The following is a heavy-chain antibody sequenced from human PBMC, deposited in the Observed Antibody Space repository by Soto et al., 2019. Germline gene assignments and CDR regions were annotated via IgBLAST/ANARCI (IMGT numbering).Heavy chain of an antibody. CDR3: VRAGVGIGNHFDS. J-gene: IGHJ4*02. CDR2: IHYSGRT. V-gene: IGHV4-59*12. D-gene: IGHD1-26*01. Sequence: SETLSLTCSVSNGSISGFYWTWIRQPPGKILEWIGYIHYSGRTDYNPSLTSRATMSVDTSKNQFSLNLKSITAADTAVYYCVRAGVGIGNHFDSWGRGTLVTVS. CDR1: NGSISGFY.